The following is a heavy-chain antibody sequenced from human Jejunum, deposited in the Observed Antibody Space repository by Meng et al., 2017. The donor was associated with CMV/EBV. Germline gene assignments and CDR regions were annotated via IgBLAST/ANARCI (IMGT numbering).Heavy chain of an antibody. CDR2: TYYRSKYYN. D-gene: IGHD3-10*02. J-gene: IGHJ4*02. CDR3: ARDWGDVRGGFDF. V-gene: IGHV6-1*01. Sequence: QAPLPQVGPGLVEPSQPLSLPCAISGDSVSSNSAAWNWMRQSPSRGLEWLGRTYYRSKYYNDYALSVKSRITINTDTSKNQFSLQLNSVTPEDTAIYYCARDWGDVRGGFDFWGQGTLVTVSS. CDR1: GDSVSSNSAA.